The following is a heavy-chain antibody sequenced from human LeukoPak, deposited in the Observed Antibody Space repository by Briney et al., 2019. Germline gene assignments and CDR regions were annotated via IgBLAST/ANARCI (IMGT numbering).Heavy chain of an antibody. Sequence: GASVKVSCKVSGYTLTELSMHWVRQAPGKGLEWMGGFDPEDGETIYAQKFQGRVTMTEDTSTDTAYMEMSSLRSEDTAVYYCAREPMYYYGSGSYYNLYYYYYGMDVWGQGTTVTVSS. CDR1: GYTLTELS. CDR3: AREPMYYYGSGSYYNLYYYYYGMDV. CDR2: FDPEDGET. V-gene: IGHV1-24*01. J-gene: IGHJ6*02. D-gene: IGHD3-10*01.